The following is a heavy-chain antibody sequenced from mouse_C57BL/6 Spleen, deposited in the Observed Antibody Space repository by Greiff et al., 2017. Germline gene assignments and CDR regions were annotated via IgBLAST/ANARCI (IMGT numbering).Heavy chain of an antibody. Sequence: QVQLKESGPELVKPGASVKISCKASGYAFSSSWMNWVKQRPGKGLEWIGRIYPGDGDTNYNGKFKGKATLTADKSSSTAYMQLSSLTSEDSAVYFCARGKPKRGDAMDYWGQGTSVTVSS. CDR3: ARGKPKRGDAMDY. CDR1: GYAFSSSW. CDR2: IYPGDGDT. J-gene: IGHJ4*01. V-gene: IGHV1-82*01. D-gene: IGHD6-5*01.